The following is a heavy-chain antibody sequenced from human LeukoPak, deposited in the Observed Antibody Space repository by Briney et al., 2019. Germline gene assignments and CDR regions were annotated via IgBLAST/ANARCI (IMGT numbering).Heavy chain of an antibody. CDR3: ARVRIMDFWSGYLPDY. V-gene: IGHV4-39*07. CDR2: IYYSGST. CDR1: GGSISSSTYY. J-gene: IGHJ4*02. Sequence: SETLSLTCTVSGGSISSSTYYWGWIRQPPGKGLEWIGNIYYSGSTYYNPSLKSRVTISIDTSKNQFSLKLSSVTAADTAVYFCARVRIMDFWSGYLPDYWGQGTLVTVSS. D-gene: IGHD3-3*01.